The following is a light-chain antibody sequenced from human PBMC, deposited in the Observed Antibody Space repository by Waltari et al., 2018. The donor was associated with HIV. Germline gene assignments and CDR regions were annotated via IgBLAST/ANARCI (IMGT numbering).Light chain of an antibody. J-gene: IGLJ1*01. V-gene: IGLV2-14*01. CDR2: EVN. Sequence: QSVLTQPASVSGSPGQSITISCTGTSSDVGGYNYVSWYQQHPGKAPKLMIYEVNNRPSGVSNRFSGSKSGNTASLTISGLQAEDEADYSCSSYTSSSTYVFGTGTKVTVL. CDR1: SSDVGGYNY. CDR3: SSYTSSSTYV.